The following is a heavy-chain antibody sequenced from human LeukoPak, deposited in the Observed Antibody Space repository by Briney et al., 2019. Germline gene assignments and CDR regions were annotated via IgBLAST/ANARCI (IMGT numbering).Heavy chain of an antibody. CDR2: INPNSGGT. CDR3: ARAQDYYDSSGYPDY. V-gene: IGHV1-2*02. D-gene: IGHD3-22*01. J-gene: IGHJ4*02. CDR1: GCTFTGYY. Sequence: ASVKVSCKASGCTFTGYYMHWVRQAPGQGLEWMGWINPNSGGTNYAQKFQGRVTMTRDTSISTAYMELSRLRSDDTAVYYCARAQDYYDSSGYPDYWGQGTLVTVSS.